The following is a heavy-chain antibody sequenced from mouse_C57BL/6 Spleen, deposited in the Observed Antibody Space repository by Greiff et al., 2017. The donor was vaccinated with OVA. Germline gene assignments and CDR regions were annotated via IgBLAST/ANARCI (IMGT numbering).Heavy chain of an antibody. CDR2: ISDGGSYT. J-gene: IGHJ1*03. V-gene: IGHV5-4*01. D-gene: IGHD1-1*01. CDR3: AREGYYYGSSYWYFDV. Sequence: EVQLVESGGGLVKPGGSLKLSCAASGFTFSSYAMSWVRQTPEKRLEWVATISDGGSYTYYPDNVKGRFTISRDNAKNNLYLQMSHLKSEDTAMYYCAREGYYYGSSYWYFDVWGTGTTVTVSS. CDR1: GFTFSSYA.